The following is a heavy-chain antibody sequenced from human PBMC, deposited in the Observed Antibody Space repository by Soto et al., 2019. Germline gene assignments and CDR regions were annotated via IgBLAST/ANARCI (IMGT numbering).Heavy chain of an antibody. CDR1: GFSLSNARMG. CDR2: IFSNDEK. D-gene: IGHD2-2*01. Sequence: SGPTLVNPTETLTLICTVSGFSLSNARMGVSWIRQPPGKALEWLAHIFSNDEKSYSTSLKSRLTISKDTSKSQVVLTMTNMDPVDTATYYCARVYQLRLWGDYDYYFDYWGQRTLVTVSS. CDR3: ARVYQLRLWGDYDYYFDY. V-gene: IGHV2-26*01. J-gene: IGHJ4*02.